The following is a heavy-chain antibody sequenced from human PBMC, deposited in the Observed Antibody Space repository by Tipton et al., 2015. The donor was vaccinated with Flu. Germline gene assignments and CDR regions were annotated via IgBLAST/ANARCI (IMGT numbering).Heavy chain of an antibody. Sequence: SLRLSCAASGFTFNTYDMHWVRQAPGKGLEWVAFIQFNGNNKNFADSEKGRYTISRDNSKNTLYLQMTSLRTEDTSVYYCAKSGQWLVRALDMWGPGTLDTVTS. CDR1: GFTFNTYD. V-gene: IGHV3-30*02. CDR2: IQFNGNNK. J-gene: IGHJ3*02. D-gene: IGHD6-19*01. CDR3: AKSGQWLVRALDM.